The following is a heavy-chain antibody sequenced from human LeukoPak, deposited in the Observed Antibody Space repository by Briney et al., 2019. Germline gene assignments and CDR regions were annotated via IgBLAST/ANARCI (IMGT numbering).Heavy chain of an antibody. CDR2: IIPIFGTA. Sequence: SVKVSCKASGGTFSSYAISWVRQAPGQGLEWMGGIIPIFGTANYAQKFQGRVTITADESTSTAYMELSSLRSVDTAVYYCARDQQLVGGNWFDPWGQGTLVTVSS. CDR1: GGTFSSYA. J-gene: IGHJ5*02. V-gene: IGHV1-69*13. D-gene: IGHD6-6*01. CDR3: ARDQQLVGGNWFDP.